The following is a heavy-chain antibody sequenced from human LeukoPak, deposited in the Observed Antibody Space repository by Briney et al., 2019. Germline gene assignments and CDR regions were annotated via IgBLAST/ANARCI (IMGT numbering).Heavy chain of an antibody. CDR1: GGSFSGYY. D-gene: IGHD2-2*01. CDR3: ARGEAGGYCSSTSCSYFDY. CDR2: INHSGST. J-gene: IGHJ4*02. Sequence: PSETLSLTCAVYGGSFSGYYWSWIRQPPGKGLEWIGEINHSGSTNYNPSLKSRVTISVDTSKNQFSLKLSSVTAADTAVYYCARGEAGGYCSSTSCSYFDYWGQGTLVTVSS. V-gene: IGHV4-34*01.